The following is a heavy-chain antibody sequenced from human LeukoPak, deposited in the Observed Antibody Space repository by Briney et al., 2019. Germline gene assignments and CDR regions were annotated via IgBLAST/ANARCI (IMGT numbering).Heavy chain of an antibody. J-gene: IGHJ4*02. D-gene: IGHD4-17*01. V-gene: IGHV3-30*04. CDR1: GFTFSSYA. CDR2: ISYDGSNK. Sequence: GRSLRLSCAASGFTFSSYAMHWVRQAPGRGLEGVAVISYDGSNKYYADSVKGRFTISRDNSKNTLYLQMTSLGAEDTAVYYCARDDPYGDYIDYWGQGTLVTVSS. CDR3: ARDDPYGDYIDY.